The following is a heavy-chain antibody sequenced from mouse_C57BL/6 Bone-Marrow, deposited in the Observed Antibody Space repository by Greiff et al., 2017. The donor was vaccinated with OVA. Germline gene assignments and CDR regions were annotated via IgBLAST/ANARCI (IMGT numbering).Heavy chain of an antibody. Sequence: VQLQHSGPSLFTPFRSFTISCNSSLCPLTAYSMHWVKQSHGKSLEWIGLVYPYNGGTSYNQKFKGKATLTVDTSSSTAYMELNSLTSEDSAVYYCARSYYYGSSFDYWGQGTTLTVSS. V-gene: IGHV1-36*01. J-gene: IGHJ2*01. CDR1: LCPLTAYS. D-gene: IGHD1-1*01. CDR3: ARSYYYGSSFDY. CDR2: VYPYNGGT.